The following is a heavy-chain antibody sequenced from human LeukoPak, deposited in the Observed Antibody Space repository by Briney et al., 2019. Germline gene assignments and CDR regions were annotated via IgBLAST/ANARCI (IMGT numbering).Heavy chain of an antibody. J-gene: IGHJ4*02. Sequence: SVKVSCKASGGTFSSYAISWVRQAPGQGLEWMGRIIPILGIANYAQKFQGRVTITADKSTSTAYMELSSLRSEDTAVYYCARAGAAALEYYFDYWGQGTLVTVSS. CDR2: IIPILGIA. CDR1: GGTFSSYA. V-gene: IGHV1-69*04. D-gene: IGHD6-13*01. CDR3: ARAGAAALEYYFDY.